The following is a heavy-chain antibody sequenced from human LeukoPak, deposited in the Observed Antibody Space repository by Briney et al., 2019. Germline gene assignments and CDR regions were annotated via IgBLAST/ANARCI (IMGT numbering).Heavy chain of an antibody. CDR3: ARVTTVTYFDY. CDR1: GFTVSSNY. J-gene: IGHJ4*02. D-gene: IGHD4-17*01. Sequence: GGSLRLSCAASGFTVSSNYMSWVRQAPGKGLEWVSVIYSGGSTYYADSVKGRFTISRDNSKNTLYLQMNSLRAEATAVYYCARVTTVTYFDYWGQGTLVTVSS. V-gene: IGHV3-53*01. CDR2: IYSGGST.